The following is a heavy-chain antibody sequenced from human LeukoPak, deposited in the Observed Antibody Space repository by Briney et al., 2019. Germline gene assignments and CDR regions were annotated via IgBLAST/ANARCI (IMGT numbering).Heavy chain of an antibody. V-gene: IGHV3-53*04. D-gene: IGHD5-18*01. Sequence: QPGGSLRLSCAASGFTVSTNCMTWVRQAPGKGLEWVSTIYSGGTTYYADSVMGRFTISRHNSRNTLYLQMNSLRAEGTAVYYCARVDTVMAYYFDLWGQGTLVTVSS. J-gene: IGHJ4*02. CDR2: IYSGGTT. CDR3: ARVDTVMAYYFDL. CDR1: GFTVSTNC.